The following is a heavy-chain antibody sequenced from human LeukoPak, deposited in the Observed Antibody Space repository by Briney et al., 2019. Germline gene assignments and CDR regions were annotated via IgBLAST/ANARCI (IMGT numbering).Heavy chain of an antibody. V-gene: IGHV5-51*01. Sequence: GESLKISCKGSGYSFTSYWIGWVRQMPGKGLEWMGIIYPGDSDTRYSPSFQGQVTISADKSISTAYLQWSSLKASGTAMYYCARRIGYCSSTSCYPNWFDPWGQGTLVTVSS. CDR3: ARRIGYCSSTSCYPNWFDP. CDR2: IYPGDSDT. D-gene: IGHD2-2*01. CDR1: GYSFTSYW. J-gene: IGHJ5*02.